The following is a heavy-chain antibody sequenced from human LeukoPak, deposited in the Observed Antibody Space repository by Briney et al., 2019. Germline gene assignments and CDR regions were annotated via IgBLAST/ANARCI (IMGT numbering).Heavy chain of an antibody. Sequence: GGSLRLSCAASGFTFSRYWMSWVRQAPGKGLEWVASINQDESAKFYVDSVKGRFTISRDNAKNSLYLQMNSLRAEDTAVYYCARDHGRYNWNDDSWFDPWGQGTLVTVSS. CDR3: ARDHGRYNWNDDSWFDP. J-gene: IGHJ5*02. CDR2: INQDESAK. V-gene: IGHV3-7*01. D-gene: IGHD1-20*01. CDR1: GFTFSRYW.